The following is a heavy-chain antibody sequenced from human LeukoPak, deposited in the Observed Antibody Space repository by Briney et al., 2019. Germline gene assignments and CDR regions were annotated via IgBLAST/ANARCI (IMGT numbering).Heavy chain of an antibody. Sequence: GGSLRLSCAASGFTFSSYAMNWVRQAPGKGLEWVSAISGGGGTTYYADSVKGRFTISRDNSKNTLFLRMNSLRAEDTAVYYCAKDREGLSSGYDLEYFDYWGQGTLVTASS. J-gene: IGHJ4*02. CDR3: AKDREGLSSGYDLEYFDY. V-gene: IGHV3-23*01. D-gene: IGHD5-12*01. CDR2: ISGGGGTT. CDR1: GFTFSSYA.